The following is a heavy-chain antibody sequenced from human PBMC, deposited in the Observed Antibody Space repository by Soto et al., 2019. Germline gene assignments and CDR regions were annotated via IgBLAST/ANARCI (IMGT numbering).Heavy chain of an antibody. CDR2: ISYDGSNE. J-gene: IGHJ4*02. V-gene: IGHV3-30*18. CDR1: GFTFSING. Sequence: GGSLRLSCAASGFTFSINGMTWVRQAPGKGLEWVALISYDGSNEYYADSVKGRFTISRDNSRNTLYLQMNSLGNEDTAVYYCAKDRSFYDFWRGFDYWGQGTQVTVSS. CDR3: AKDRSFYDFWRGFDY. D-gene: IGHD3-3*01.